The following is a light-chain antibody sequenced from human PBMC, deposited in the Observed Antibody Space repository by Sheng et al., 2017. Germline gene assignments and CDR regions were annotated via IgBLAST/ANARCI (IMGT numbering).Light chain of an antibody. CDR3: QQRNNWPPSIT. CDR1: QGLVHSDGNTY. CDR2: KVS. J-gene: IGKJ5*01. V-gene: IGKV2-30*02. Sequence: DVVMTQSPLSLPVTLGQPASISCRSSQGLVHSDGNTYLNWFQQRPGQSPRRLIYKVSNRDSGVPDRFSGSGSGTDFTLTISSLEPEDFAVYYCQQRNNWPPSITFGQGTRLEIK.